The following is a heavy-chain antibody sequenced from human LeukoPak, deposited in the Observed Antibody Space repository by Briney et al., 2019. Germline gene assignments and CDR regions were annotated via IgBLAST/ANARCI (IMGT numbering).Heavy chain of an antibody. Sequence: GASVKVSCKASGYTFTGWYMHWVRQAPGQELEWMGWIKPDSGGTDYAQKFQGRVTMTRDTSISTAYMDLSRLTSDDTAVYYCARDAETLINWGSADYFDYWGQGTLVTVSS. CDR1: GYTFTGWY. D-gene: IGHD7-27*01. CDR2: IKPDSGGT. V-gene: IGHV1-2*02. J-gene: IGHJ4*02. CDR3: ARDAETLINWGSADYFDY.